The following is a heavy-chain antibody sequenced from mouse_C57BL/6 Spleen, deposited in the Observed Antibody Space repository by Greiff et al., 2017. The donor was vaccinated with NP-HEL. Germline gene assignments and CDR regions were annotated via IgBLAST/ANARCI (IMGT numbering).Heavy chain of an antibody. CDR2: IYPGDGDT. CDR3: AGAPKDYAMDY. Sequence: VQLQQSGPELVKPGASVKISCKASGYAFSSSWMNWVKQRPGKGLEWIGRIYPGDGDTNYNGKFKGKATLTADKSSSTAYMQLSSLTSEDSAVYFCAGAPKDYAMDYWGQGTSVTVSS. J-gene: IGHJ4*01. CDR1: GYAFSSSW. V-gene: IGHV1-82*01.